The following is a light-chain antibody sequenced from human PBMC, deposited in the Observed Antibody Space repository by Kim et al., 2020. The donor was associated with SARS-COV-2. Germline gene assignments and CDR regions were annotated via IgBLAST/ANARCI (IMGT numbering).Light chain of an antibody. V-gene: IGLV2-11*01. Sequence: GQSITISRTCTCSDVGGYNYVSWYQQHPANAPKLMIYNVSKRPSGVPVRFSGSKSGNPASLTISGLQAEDEADYYCCSYAGSYTRVFGTGTKVTVL. CDR3: CSYAGSYTRV. J-gene: IGLJ1*01. CDR2: NVS. CDR1: CSDVGGYNY.